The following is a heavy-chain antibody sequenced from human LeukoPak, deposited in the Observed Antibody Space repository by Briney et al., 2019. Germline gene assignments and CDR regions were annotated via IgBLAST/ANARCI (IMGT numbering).Heavy chain of an antibody. CDR1: GGSFSGYY. CDR2: INHSGST. D-gene: IGHD6-6*01. J-gene: IGHJ4*02. CDR3: ARHRVLYSSSPLDY. V-gene: IGHV4-34*01. Sequence: SETLSLTCAVYGGSFSGYYWSWIRQPPGKGLEWIGEINHSGSTNYNPSLKSRVTISVDTSKNQFSLKLSSVTAAGTAVYYCARHRVLYSSSPLDYWGQGALVTVSS.